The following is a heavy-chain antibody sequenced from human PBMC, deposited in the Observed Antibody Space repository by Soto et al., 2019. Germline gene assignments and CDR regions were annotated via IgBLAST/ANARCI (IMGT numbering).Heavy chain of an antibody. CDR1: GGTFNSYT. CDR2: IIPIFGTT. D-gene: IGHD6-19*01. J-gene: IGHJ2*01. CDR3: ATEKGSGSGWSDRYFDL. V-gene: IGHV1-69*01. Sequence: QVQLVQSGTEVKKPGSSVKVSCQASGGTFNSYTITWVRQAPGQGLEWMGGIIPIFGTTNSAQKFQGRVTITADESTSTAYMALISLRSEDTAVYYCATEKGSGSGWSDRYFDLWGRGTLVTVSS.